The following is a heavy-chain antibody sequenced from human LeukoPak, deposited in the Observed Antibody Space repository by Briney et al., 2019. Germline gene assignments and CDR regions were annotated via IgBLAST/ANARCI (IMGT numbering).Heavy chain of an antibody. V-gene: IGHV4-61*02. CDR1: GGSISSGGYY. D-gene: IGHD4-17*01. Sequence: SETLSLTCTVSGGSISSGGYYWSWIRQPAGMGLEWIGRIYTSGTTNYNPSLKSRVTISVDTSKNQFSLKLSSVTAADTAVYYCARGYYGDYLFDYWGQGTLVTVSS. CDR2: IYTSGTT. CDR3: ARGYYGDYLFDY. J-gene: IGHJ4*02.